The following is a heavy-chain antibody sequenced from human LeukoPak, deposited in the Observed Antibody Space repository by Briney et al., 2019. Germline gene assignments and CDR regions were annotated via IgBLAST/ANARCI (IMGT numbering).Heavy chain of an antibody. J-gene: IGHJ3*02. CDR3: AKDRVGATDDAFDI. CDR1: GFTFNNYD. CDR2: ISSHSSTV. Sequence: GGSLRLSCAASGFTFNNYDMNWVRQAPGKGLERVSHISSHSSTVYYADSVKGRFTISRDNAKNSLYLQMNSLRAEDTAVYYCAKDRVGATDDAFDIWGQGTMVTVSS. V-gene: IGHV3-48*01. D-gene: IGHD1-26*01.